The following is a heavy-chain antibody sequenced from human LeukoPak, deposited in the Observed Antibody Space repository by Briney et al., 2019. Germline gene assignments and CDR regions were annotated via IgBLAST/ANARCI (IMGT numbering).Heavy chain of an antibody. CDR2: IYYSGST. CDR3: ARGRASGWSDAFDI. D-gene: IGHD6-19*01. CDR1: GGSVSSGSYY. Sequence: PSETLSLTCTVSGGSVSSGSYYWSWIRQPPGKGLEWIGYIYYSGSTNYNPSLKSRVTISVDTSKNQFSLKLSSVTAADTAVYYCARGRASGWSDAFDIWGQGTMVTVSS. V-gene: IGHV4-61*01. J-gene: IGHJ3*02.